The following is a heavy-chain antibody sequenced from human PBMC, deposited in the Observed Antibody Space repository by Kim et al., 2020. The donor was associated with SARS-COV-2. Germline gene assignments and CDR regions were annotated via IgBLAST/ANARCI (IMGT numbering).Heavy chain of an antibody. CDR3: ARDLGDFWSGSPPRKYYYYGMDV. CDR2: ISAYNGNT. J-gene: IGHJ6*02. Sequence: ASVKVSCKASGYTFTSYGISWVRQAPGQGLEWMGWISAYNGNTNYAQKLQGRVTMTTDTSTSTAYMELRSLRSDDMAVYYCARDLGDFWSGSPPRKYYYYGMDVWGQGTTVTVSS. D-gene: IGHD3-3*01. CDR1: GYTFTSYG. V-gene: IGHV1-18*03.